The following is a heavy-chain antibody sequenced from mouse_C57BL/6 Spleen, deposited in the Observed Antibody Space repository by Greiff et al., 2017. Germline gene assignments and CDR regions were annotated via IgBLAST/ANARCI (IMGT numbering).Heavy chain of an antibody. CDR2: IDPSDSET. D-gene: IGHD2-5*01. J-gene: IGHJ4*01. CDR3: ATYSNYYAMDY. CDR1: GYTFTSYW. Sequence: QVQLQQPGAELVRPGSSVKLSCKASGYTFTSYWMHWVKQRPIQGLEWIGNIDPSDSETHYNQKFKDKATLTVDKSSSTAYMQLSSLTSEDSAVYYCATYSNYYAMDYWGQGTSVTVSS. V-gene: IGHV1-52*01.